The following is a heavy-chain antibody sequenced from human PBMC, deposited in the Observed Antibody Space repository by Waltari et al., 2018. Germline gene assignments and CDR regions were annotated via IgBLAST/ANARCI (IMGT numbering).Heavy chain of an antibody. V-gene: IGHV1-2*02. J-gene: IGHJ6*03. CDR2: INPNSGGT. Sequence: QVQLVQSGAEVKKPGASVKVSCKASGYTFTGSYMHWLRQAPGQGLEWMGWINPNSGGTNYAQKFQGRVTMTRDTSISTAYMELSRLRSDDTAVYYCARDSGYSSSYYYYYYMDVWGKGTTVTVSS. CDR1: GYTFTGSY. CDR3: ARDSGYSSSYYYYYYMDV. D-gene: IGHD6-6*01.